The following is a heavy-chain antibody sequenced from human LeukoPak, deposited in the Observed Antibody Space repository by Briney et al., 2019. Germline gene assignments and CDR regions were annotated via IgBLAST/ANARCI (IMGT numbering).Heavy chain of an antibody. V-gene: IGHV1-8*01. D-gene: IGHD2-21*02. CDR2: MTPNSGNT. CDR1: GYTFTNYD. J-gene: IGHJ3*01. Sequence: ASVKVSCKASGYTFTNYDINWLRQGTGQGLGWMAWMTPNSGNTGHEQKFQGRLTMTRDISISTAYMELSSLRSEDTAVYYCAFCGGDCGGAFDVWGQGTTVTVSS. CDR3: AFCGGDCGGAFDV.